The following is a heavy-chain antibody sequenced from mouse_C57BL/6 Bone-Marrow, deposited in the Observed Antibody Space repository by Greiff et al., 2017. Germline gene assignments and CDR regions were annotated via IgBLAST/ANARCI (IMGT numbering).Heavy chain of an antibody. CDR1: GFTFSDYY. CDR2: ISNGGGST. D-gene: IGHD1-1*01. J-gene: IGHJ1*03. CDR3: ARPLVYYGSSDWYFDV. V-gene: IGHV5-12*01. Sequence: DVHLVESGGGLVQPGGSLKLSCAASGFTFSDYYMYWVRQTPEKRLEWVAYISNGGGSTYYPDTVKGRFTISRDNAKNTLYLQMSRLKSEDTAMYYCARPLVYYGSSDWYFDVWGTGTTVTVSS.